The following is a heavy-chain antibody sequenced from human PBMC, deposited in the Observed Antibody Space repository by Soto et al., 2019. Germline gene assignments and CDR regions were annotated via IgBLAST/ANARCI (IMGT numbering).Heavy chain of an antibody. J-gene: IGHJ6*02. D-gene: IGHD6-13*01. CDR2: ISYDGSNK. V-gene: IGHV3-30*18. CDR3: AKDRKQLPYYYYYYGMDV. Sequence: GGSLRLSCAASGFTFSSYGMHWVRQAPGKGLEWVAVISYDGSNKYYADSVKGRFTISRDNSKNTLYLQMNSLRAEDTAVYYCAKDRKQLPYYYYYYGMDVWGQGTTVTVSS. CDR1: GFTFSSYG.